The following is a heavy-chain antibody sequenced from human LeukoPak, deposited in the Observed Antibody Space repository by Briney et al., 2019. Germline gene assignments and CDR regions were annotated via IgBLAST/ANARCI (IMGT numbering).Heavy chain of an antibody. CDR2: ISGSGGST. J-gene: IGHJ4*02. V-gene: IGHV3-23*01. D-gene: IGHD6-13*01. CDR3: AKDSARAAGFFDY. Sequence: GGSLRLSCAASGFTFSSYGMHWVRQAPGKGLEWVSAISGSGGSTYYADSVKGRFTISRDNSKNTLYLQMNSLRAEDTAVYYCAKDSARAAGFFDYWGQGTLVTVSS. CDR1: GFTFSSYG.